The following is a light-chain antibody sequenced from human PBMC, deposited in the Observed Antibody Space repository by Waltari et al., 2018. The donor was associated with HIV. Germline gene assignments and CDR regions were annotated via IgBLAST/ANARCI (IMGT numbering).Light chain of an antibody. CDR2: DVS. CDR3: CSYAGSYTYV. CDR1: SSDVGGYHY. J-gene: IGLJ1*01. Sequence: QSALTQPRSVSGSTGQTVTISCTGTSSDVGGYHYVHWYQQHPGKAPNLMIYDVSKRPSGVPDRFSGSKSGNTASLTISGLQAEDEADYYCCSYAGSYTYVFGTGTKVTVL. V-gene: IGLV2-11*01.